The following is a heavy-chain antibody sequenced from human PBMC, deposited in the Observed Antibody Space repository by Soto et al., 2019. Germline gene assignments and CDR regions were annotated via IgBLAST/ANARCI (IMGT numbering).Heavy chain of an antibody. CDR3: AREHSSAPYQYDY. J-gene: IGHJ4*02. D-gene: IGHD2-2*01. V-gene: IGHV3-48*03. Sequence: LRLSCAASGFTFSSYEMNWVRQAPGKGLEWVSYISSSGSTIYYADSVKGRFTISRDNAKNSLYLQMNSLRAEDTAVYYCAREHSSAPYQYDYWGQGTLVTVSS. CDR1: GFTFSSYE. CDR2: ISSSGSTI.